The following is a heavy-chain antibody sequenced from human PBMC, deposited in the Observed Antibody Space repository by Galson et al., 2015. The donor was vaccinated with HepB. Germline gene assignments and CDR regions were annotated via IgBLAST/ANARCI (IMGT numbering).Heavy chain of an antibody. D-gene: IGHD2-2*01. V-gene: IGHV1-69*13. J-gene: IGHJ4*02. CDR1: GGTFSSYA. Sequence: SVKVSCKASGGTFSSYAISWVRQAPGQGLEWMGGIIPIFGTANYAQKFQGRVTITADESTSTAYMELSSLRSEDTAVYYCARSDIVVVPAANLGEEGPKGYFDYWGQGTLVTVSS. CDR3: ARSDIVVVPAANLGEEGPKGYFDY. CDR2: IIPIFGTA.